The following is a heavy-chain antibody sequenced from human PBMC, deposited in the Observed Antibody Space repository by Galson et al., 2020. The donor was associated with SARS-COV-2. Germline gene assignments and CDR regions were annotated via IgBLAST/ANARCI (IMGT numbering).Heavy chain of an antibody. D-gene: IGHD3-22*01. CDR1: GFSFSSYG. J-gene: IGHJ3*01. V-gene: IGHV3-33*06. CDR2: IWHDGTKK. Sequence: GESLKISCAASGFSFSSYGMHWVRQTPGKGLEWVAVIWHDGTKKYYADSVKGRFTISRDNSKNTVYLQMDSLRGEDTAVYHCAKDLGAGKLVVVKGTFDVWGQGTMVTVSS. CDR3: AKDLGAGKLVVVKGTFDV.